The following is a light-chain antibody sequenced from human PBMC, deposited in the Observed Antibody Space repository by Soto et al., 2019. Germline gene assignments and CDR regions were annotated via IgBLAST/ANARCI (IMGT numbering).Light chain of an antibody. CDR2: EVN. CDR3: SSYSSSNLL. Sequence: QSVLTQPASVSGSPGQSITISCAGISSDLGGYNYVSWYQQHPGKAPKLLIFEVNNRPSGVSHRFSGSRSDNTASLTISGLQAEDEADYYCSSYSSSNLLFGGGTKVTVL. CDR1: SSDLGGYNY. J-gene: IGLJ3*02. V-gene: IGLV2-14*01.